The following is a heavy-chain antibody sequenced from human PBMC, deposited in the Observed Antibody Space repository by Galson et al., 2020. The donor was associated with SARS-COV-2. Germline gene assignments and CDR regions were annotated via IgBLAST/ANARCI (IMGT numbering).Heavy chain of an antibody. D-gene: IGHD3-10*01. Sequence: KIGESLKISCAASEVTFSGFTMHWVRQAPGEGLEWVSTISSGSDFIFYADSVKGRFTISRDNAKNSLYLQMNSLRAEDTAVYYCAREISGSGTYYFDYWGQGTLVTVSS. V-gene: IGHV3-21*01. CDR2: ISSGSDFI. CDR1: EVTFSGFT. J-gene: IGHJ4*02. CDR3: AREISGSGTYYFDY.